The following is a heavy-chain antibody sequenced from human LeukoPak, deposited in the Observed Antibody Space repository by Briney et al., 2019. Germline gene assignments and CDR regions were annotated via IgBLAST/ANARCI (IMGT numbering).Heavy chain of an antibody. CDR3: ARYIVVVSDAQGSDTFDI. D-gene: IGHD2-15*01. CDR1: GYSIRSGYY. V-gene: IGHV4-38-2*01. CDR2: MFHSGSF. J-gene: IGHJ3*02. Sequence: RPSETLSLTCAVTGYSIRSGYYWGWIRQPPGKGLEWIGGMFHSGSFYYSPSLKRRLTISVDTSKNHFSLKLTSVTASDTAIYYCARYIVVVSDAQGSDTFDIWGQGTMVTVSS.